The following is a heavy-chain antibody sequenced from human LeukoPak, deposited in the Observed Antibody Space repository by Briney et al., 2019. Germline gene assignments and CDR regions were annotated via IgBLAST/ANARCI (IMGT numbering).Heavy chain of an antibody. CDR1: GFTFSSYS. J-gene: IGHJ4*02. Sequence: PGGSLRLSCAASGFTFSSYSMNWVRQAPGKGLEWVSSISSSSSYIYYADSVKRRFTISRDNAKMSLYLQMNSLRAEDTAVYYCARLSWGGSDYWGQGALVTVSS. CDR2: ISSSSSYI. D-gene: IGHD7-27*01. CDR3: ARLSWGGSDY. V-gene: IGHV3-21*01.